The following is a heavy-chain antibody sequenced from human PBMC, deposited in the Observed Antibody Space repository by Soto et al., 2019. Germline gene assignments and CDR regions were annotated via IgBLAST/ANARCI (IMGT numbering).Heavy chain of an antibody. CDR1: GGSISSGGYY. V-gene: IGHV4-31*03. J-gene: IGHJ4*02. CDR2: IYYSGST. Sequence: QVQLQESGPGLVKPSQTLSLTCTVSGGSISSGGYYWTWIRQHPGKGLEWIGYIYYSGSTYYNPSLNSRVTXXVXTXXNQFSLSLSSVTAADTAVYYCARFPGCSSASCYFDWGQGTLVTVSS. CDR3: ARFPGCSSASCYFD. D-gene: IGHD2-2*01.